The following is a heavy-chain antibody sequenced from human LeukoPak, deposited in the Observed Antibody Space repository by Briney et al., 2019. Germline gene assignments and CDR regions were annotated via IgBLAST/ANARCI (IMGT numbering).Heavy chain of an antibody. V-gene: IGHV3-53*01. Sequence: GGSLRLFCAASGFTVSSNYMIWVRQAPGKGLEWVSVIYSDGRTYYADSVKGRFTISRDNSKNTLYLQMNSLRAEDTAVYYCARDSGRFDVFDIWGQGTMVTVSS. J-gene: IGHJ3*02. CDR3: ARDSGRFDVFDI. CDR2: IYSDGRT. CDR1: GFTVSSNY. D-gene: IGHD3-10*01.